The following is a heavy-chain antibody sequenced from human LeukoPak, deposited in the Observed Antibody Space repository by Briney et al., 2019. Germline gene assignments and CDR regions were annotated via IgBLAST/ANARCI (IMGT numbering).Heavy chain of an antibody. V-gene: IGHV3-33*01. J-gene: IGHJ1*01. Sequence: GRSLRLSCAASGFTFSSEGMHWVRQAPGKGLEWVAVGWYDGSDKYYADSVKGRFTISRDNSKNTLYLQMSSLRAEDTAVYYCARDPQDGNGEYFQHWGQGTLVTVSS. CDR1: GFTFSSEG. D-gene: IGHD1-1*01. CDR3: ARDPQDGNGEYFQH. CDR2: GWYDGSDK.